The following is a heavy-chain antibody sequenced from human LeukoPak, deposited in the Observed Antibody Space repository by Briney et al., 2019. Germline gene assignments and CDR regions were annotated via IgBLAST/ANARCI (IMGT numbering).Heavy chain of an antibody. J-gene: IGHJ4*02. V-gene: IGHV1-2*04. D-gene: IGHD2-2*03. CDR1: GYTFTGYY. CDR3: ALDIVVVPAASAGY. Sequence: ASVKVSCKASGYTFTGYYMHWVRQAPGQGLEWMGWINPNSGGTNYAQKFQGWVTMTRDTSISTAYMELSRLRSDDTAVYYCALDIVVVPAASAGYWGQGTLVTVSS. CDR2: INPNSGGT.